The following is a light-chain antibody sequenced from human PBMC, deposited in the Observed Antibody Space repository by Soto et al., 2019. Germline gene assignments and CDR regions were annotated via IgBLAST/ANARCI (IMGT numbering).Light chain of an antibody. Sequence: DIQMTQSPCSLSASVGDRVTITCRASQSISSYLNWYQQKPGKAPKLLIYAASSLQSGVPSRFSGSGSGTDFTLTITSLQPEDFATYYCQQTYTTPLITFGGGTRVEIK. J-gene: IGKJ4*01. V-gene: IGKV1-39*01. CDR3: QQTYTTPLIT. CDR2: AAS. CDR1: QSISSY.